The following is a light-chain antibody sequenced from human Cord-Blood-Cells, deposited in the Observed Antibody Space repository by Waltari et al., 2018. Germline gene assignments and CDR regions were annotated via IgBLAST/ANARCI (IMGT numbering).Light chain of an antibody. Sequence: QSALTQPASVSGSPGQSITISCTGTSSDVGSYNLVSWYQQHPGKAPKLMIYEGSKRPSGVSQRFSGSKAGNTASLTISGLQAEDEADYYCCSYAGSSTWLFGGGAKLTVL. CDR1: SSDVGSYNL. CDR2: EGS. J-gene: IGLJ3*02. V-gene: IGLV2-23*01. CDR3: CSYAGSSTWL.